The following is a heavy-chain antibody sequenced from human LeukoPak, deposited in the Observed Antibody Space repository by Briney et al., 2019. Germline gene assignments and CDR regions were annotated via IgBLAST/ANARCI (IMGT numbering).Heavy chain of an antibody. J-gene: IGHJ5*02. V-gene: IGHV3-48*01. CDR2: ITSTSITI. D-gene: IGHD6-13*01. CDR3: ARVAAVGTHNWFDP. CDR1: GFAFSTYS. Sequence: PGGSLRLSCAASGFAFSTYSMTWVRQAPGKGLEWISYITSTSITIYYPDSVKGRFTISRDNAKNLLFLQMNSLRAEDTAVYYCARVAAVGTHNWFDPWGQGTLVTVSP.